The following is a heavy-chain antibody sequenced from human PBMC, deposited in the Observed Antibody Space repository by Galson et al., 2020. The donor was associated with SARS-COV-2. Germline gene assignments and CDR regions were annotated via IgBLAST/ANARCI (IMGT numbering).Heavy chain of an antibody. CDR2: IYSRGRT. V-gene: IGHV4-61*02. CDR1: GDSISRGRYY. D-gene: IGHD6-13*01. J-gene: IGHJ4*02. CDR3: ARDSISWYDVYFEY. Sequence: SETLSLTCTVSGDSISRGRYYWSWVRQPAGKGLEWIGRIYSRGRTNYNPSLKSRVTISVDTSKNQFSLKLSSVTAADTAVYYCARDSISWYDVYFEYWGQGTVVTVSS.